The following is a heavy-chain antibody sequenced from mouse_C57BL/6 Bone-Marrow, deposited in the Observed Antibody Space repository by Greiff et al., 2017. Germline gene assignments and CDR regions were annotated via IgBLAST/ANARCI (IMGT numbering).Heavy chain of an antibody. Sequence: DVKLQESGAELVRPGASVKLSCTSSGFNIKDDYMHWLKQRPEQGLEWIGWLDPENGDTEYASKFQGKATITADTSSNTAYLQLSSLTSEDTAVYYCTFYGNAMDYWGQGTSVTVSS. CDR3: TFYGNAMDY. CDR2: LDPENGDT. V-gene: IGHV14-4*01. CDR1: GFNIKDDY. D-gene: IGHD2-1*01. J-gene: IGHJ4*01.